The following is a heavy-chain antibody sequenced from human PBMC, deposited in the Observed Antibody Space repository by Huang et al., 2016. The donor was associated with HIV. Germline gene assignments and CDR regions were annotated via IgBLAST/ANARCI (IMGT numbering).Heavy chain of an antibody. J-gene: IGHJ4*02. D-gene: IGHD3-16*01. V-gene: IGHV3-30*04. Sequence: QVQLLESGGGVVQPGRSLRLSCTASGFTFSNYAMHWVRQAPGKGLVWVAFISSDGRNQYYAVSVKGRFTISRDKSKNTLYVHMTRLRAEDTAVVYCARDGPHGGLDFWGQGTLVTVSS. CDR3: ARDGPHGGLDF. CDR1: GFTFSNYA. CDR2: ISSDGRNQ.